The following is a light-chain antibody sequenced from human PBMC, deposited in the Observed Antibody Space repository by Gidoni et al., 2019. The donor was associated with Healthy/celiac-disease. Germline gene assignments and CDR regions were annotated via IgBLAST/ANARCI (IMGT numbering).Light chain of an antibody. CDR3: QSAVSSTTYVV. J-gene: IGLJ2*01. CDR1: ALAKQY. CDR2: KDS. Sequence: SYELTQPPSVSVSPGQTARITCSGDALAKQYAYWYQQKPGQAPILVMYKDSERPTGIPERFSGSSSGTTGTLTIGGVQAEDEAGYYCQSAVSSTTYVVFGGGTKLTVL. V-gene: IGLV3-25*03.